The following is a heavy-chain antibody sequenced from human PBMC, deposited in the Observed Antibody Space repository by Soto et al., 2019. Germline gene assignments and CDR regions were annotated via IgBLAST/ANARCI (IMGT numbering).Heavy chain of an antibody. CDR3: ARVSTLRYFDGSPRGWFDP. Sequence: QVQLVQSGAEVKKPGASVKVSCKASGYTFTSYGISWVRQAPGQGLEWMGWISAYNGNTNYAQKLQGRGTMTTDTSTSTAYMELRSLRSDDPAVYYCARVSTLRYFDGSPRGWFDPWGQGTLVTVSS. D-gene: IGHD3-9*01. CDR1: GYTFTSYG. J-gene: IGHJ5*02. CDR2: ISAYNGNT. V-gene: IGHV1-18*01.